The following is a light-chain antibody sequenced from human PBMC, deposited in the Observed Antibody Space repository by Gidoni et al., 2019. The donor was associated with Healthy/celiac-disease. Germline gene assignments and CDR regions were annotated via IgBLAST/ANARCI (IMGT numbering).Light chain of an antibody. CDR1: KLGDKY. J-gene: IGLJ2*01. Sequence: SYELPQPPPVSVSPGQTASITCSGSKLGDKYACWYQQKPGQAPILVIYQDYKRPSGIPERFSGSNSGNTATLTISGTQTMDEADYYCQAWDSSTSVFGGGTKLTVL. CDR3: QAWDSSTSV. CDR2: QDY. V-gene: IGLV3-1*01.